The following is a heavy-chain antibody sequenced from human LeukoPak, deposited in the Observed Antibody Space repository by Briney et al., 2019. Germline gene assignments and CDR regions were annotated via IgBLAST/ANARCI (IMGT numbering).Heavy chain of an antibody. V-gene: IGHV4-39*01. J-gene: IGHJ6*03. D-gene: IGHD4-23*01. CDR2: IYYSGST. CDR1: GGSINSVSDY. CDR3: ARHAGGNPGEYYYYMDV. Sequence: SETLSLTCTVSGGSINSVSDYWGWIRQPPGKGLEWIGVIYYSGSTYYSPSLKSRVTISVDTSKNQFSLKLSSVTAADTAVYYCARHAGGNPGEYYYYMDVWGKGTTVTVSS.